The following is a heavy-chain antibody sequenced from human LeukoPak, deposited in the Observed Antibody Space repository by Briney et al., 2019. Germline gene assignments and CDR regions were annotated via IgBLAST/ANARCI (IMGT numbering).Heavy chain of an antibody. J-gene: IGHJ4*02. Sequence: PGGSLRLSCAASGFTFSNYGLNWVRQAPGKGLEWVSSISSGSRYIYYADSVKGRFTISRDNTRNSLYLQMNSLRGGDTAVYYCARDYGSGWHDFDYWGQGTLVTVSS. CDR1: GFTFSNYG. D-gene: IGHD6-19*01. V-gene: IGHV3-21*01. CDR2: ISSGSRYI. CDR3: ARDYGSGWHDFDY.